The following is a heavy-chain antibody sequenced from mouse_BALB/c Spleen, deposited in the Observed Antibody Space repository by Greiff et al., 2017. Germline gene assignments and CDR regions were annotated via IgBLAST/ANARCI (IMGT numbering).Heavy chain of an antibody. J-gene: IGHJ3*01. CDR3: ARGDGSIPFAY. CDR1: GYTFTSYV. CDR2: INPYNDGT. V-gene: IGHV1-14*01. D-gene: IGHD1-1*01. Sequence: EVKLQESGPELVKPGASVKMSCKASGYTFTSYVMHWVKQKPGQGLEWIGYINPYNDGTKYNEKFKGKATLTSDKSSSTAYMELSSLTSEDSAVYYCARGDGSIPFAYWGQGTLVTVSA.